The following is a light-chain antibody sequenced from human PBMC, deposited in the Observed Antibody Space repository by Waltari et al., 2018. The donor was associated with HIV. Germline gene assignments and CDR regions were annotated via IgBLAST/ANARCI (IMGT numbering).Light chain of an antibody. J-gene: IGKJ4*01. CDR2: AAS. Sequence: DIQMTQSPSSLSASVGDRVTITCRATQSISSYLNWYQHKPGKAPKLLIYAASSLQSGVPSRFSGSGSGTDFTLTISSLQPEDFANYYCQQSYSTLLTFGGGTKVEIK. CDR3: QQSYSTLLT. V-gene: IGKV1-39*01. CDR1: QSISSY.